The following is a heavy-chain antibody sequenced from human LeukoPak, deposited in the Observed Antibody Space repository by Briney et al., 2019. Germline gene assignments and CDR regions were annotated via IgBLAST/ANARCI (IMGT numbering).Heavy chain of an antibody. V-gene: IGHV1-2*02. CDR1: GYTFTGYY. D-gene: IGHD3-3*01. J-gene: IGHJ6*02. Sequence: VSVKVSCKASGYTFTGYYMHWVRQAPGQGLEWMGWINPNSGGTNYAQKFQGRVTMTRDTSISTAYMELSRLRSDDTAVYYCARDPPYNYDFWSGYYNHYYYGMDVWGQGTTVTVSS. CDR3: ARDPPYNYDFWSGYYNHYYYGMDV. CDR2: INPNSGGT.